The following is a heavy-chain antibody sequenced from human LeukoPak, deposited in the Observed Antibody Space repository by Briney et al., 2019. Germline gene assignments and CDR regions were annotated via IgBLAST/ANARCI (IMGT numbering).Heavy chain of an antibody. J-gene: IGHJ5*02. CDR3: AKGAGGFSYYNWFDP. D-gene: IGHD5-18*01. Sequence: PSETLSLTCTVSGGSVSSHRYYWGWLRQPPGKGLEWIGSVYYSGTTHYNPSLESRVTISVDTSKNQFSLKLASVTAADTAIYYCAKGAGGFSYYNWFDPWGQGTLVTVSS. CDR2: VYYSGTT. CDR1: GGSVSSHRYY. V-gene: IGHV4-39*07.